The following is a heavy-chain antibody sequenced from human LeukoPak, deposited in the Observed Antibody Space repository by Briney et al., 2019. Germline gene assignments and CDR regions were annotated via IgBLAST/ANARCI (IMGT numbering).Heavy chain of an antibody. CDR1: GFTFSSYS. J-gene: IGHJ4*02. CDR3: ARVPYDSGTYDY. V-gene: IGHV3-30-3*01. D-gene: IGHD3-16*01. Sequence: GGSLRLSCAASGFTFSSYSMHWVRQAPGEGLEWVAVISYDGDNKKYTDSVMGRFTISRDNSKSTLYLQMSSLRAEDTAVYYCARVPYDSGTYDYWGQRTLVTVSS. CDR2: ISYDGDNK.